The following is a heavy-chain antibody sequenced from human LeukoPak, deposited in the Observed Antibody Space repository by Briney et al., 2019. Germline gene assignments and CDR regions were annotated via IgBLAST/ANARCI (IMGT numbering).Heavy chain of an antibody. V-gene: IGHV3-7*03. Sequence: DPRGSLRLSCAASGFTFSSYWMNWVRQAPGKGLEWVATIKQDGRDKYYVDSVKGRFTISRDDAKNSLYLQMNSLRVEDTAVYHCVRYFTAVAPTLRLDYWGQGTLVTVSS. CDR2: IKQDGRDK. CDR1: GFTFSSYW. CDR3: VRYFTAVAPTLRLDY. J-gene: IGHJ4*02. D-gene: IGHD6-19*01.